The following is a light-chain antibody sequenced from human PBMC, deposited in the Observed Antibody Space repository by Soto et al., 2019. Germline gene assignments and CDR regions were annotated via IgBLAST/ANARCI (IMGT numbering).Light chain of an antibody. CDR3: AAWDDSLSGPDWV. CDR2: RNX. CDR1: SSNIGSNY. J-gene: IGLJ3*02. V-gene: IGLV1-47*01. Sequence: QSVLTQPPSASGTPGQRVTISCSGSSSNIGSNYVYWYQQLPGTAPKLLIYRNXXXPSGVPDRFSGSKSGTSASLAISGLXXXXXXXXXXAAWDDSLSGPDWVFGGGTKLTVL.